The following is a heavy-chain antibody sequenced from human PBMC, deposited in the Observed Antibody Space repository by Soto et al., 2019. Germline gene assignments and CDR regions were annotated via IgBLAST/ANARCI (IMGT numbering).Heavy chain of an antibody. Sequence: SVKVSCKASGYTFTSYAMHWVRQAPVQRLEWMGWINAGNGNTKYSQKFQGRVTITRDTSASTAYMELSSLRSEDTAVYYCARVRNYYDILTGYYLRTDFDYWGQGTLVTVSS. CDR1: GYTFTSYA. V-gene: IGHV1-3*01. D-gene: IGHD3-9*01. CDR3: ARVRNYYDILTGYYLRTDFDY. J-gene: IGHJ4*02. CDR2: INAGNGNT.